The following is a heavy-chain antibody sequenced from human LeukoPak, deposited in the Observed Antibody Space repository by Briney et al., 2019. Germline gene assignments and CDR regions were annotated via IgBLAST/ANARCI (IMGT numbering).Heavy chain of an antibody. CDR2: IYYSGST. J-gene: IGHJ2*01. CDR3: AARGDGYNNWYFDL. CDR1: GDSVTTYY. Sequence: PSETLSLTCTVSGDSVTTYYWSWIRQPPGKGLEWIGFIYYSGSTNYNPSLKSRVTISLDTSKNQFSLNLSSVTAADTAVYYCAARGDGYNNWYFDLWGRGTLVTVSS. D-gene: IGHD5-24*01. V-gene: IGHV4-59*02.